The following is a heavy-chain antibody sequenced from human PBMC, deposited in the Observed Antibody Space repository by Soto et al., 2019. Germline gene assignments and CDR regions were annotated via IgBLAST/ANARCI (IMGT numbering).Heavy chain of an antibody. CDR2: ISAYNGNT. Sequence: ASVKVSCKASGYTFTSYGISWVRQAPGQGLEWMGWISAYNGNTNYAQKLQGRVTMTTDTSTSTAYMELRSLRSDDTAVYYCARGWAAAGTDPGALDLWGQGTLVTVSS. CDR3: ARGWAAAGTDPGALDL. V-gene: IGHV1-18*01. D-gene: IGHD6-13*01. CDR1: GYTFTSYG. J-gene: IGHJ5*02.